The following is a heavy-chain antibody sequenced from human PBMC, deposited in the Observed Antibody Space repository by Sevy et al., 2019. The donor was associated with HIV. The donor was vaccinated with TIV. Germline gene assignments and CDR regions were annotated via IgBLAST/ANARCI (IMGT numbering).Heavy chain of an antibody. D-gene: IGHD3-3*01. Sequence: GGSLRLSCAASGFTFDDYTMHWARQAPGKGLEWVSLISWDGGSTYYADSVKGRFTISRDNSKNSLYLQMNSLRTEDTALYYCAKDMGTSIYYFDYWGQGTLVTVSS. CDR3: AKDMGTSIYYFDY. V-gene: IGHV3-43*01. J-gene: IGHJ4*02. CDR1: GFTFDDYT. CDR2: ISWDGGST.